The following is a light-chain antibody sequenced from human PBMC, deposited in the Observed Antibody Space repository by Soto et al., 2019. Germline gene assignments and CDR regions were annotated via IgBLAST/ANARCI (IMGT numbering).Light chain of an antibody. CDR2: AAS. V-gene: IGKV3-15*01. Sequence: IVLTQSPCTMALSPGERATLSCGASQSVSPNLAWYQQKPGQAPRLLIYAASTRATGIPARFSGSGSGTEFTLTINSLQSEDFAVYYCQQYNNWPRTCGQGTKVDIK. J-gene: IGKJ1*01. CDR1: QSVSPN. CDR3: QQYNNWPRT.